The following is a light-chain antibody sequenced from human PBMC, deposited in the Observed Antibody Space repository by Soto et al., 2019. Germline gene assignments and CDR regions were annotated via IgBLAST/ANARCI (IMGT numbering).Light chain of an antibody. V-gene: IGLV8-61*01. CDR1: SGSVSTSYY. CDR2: STN. Sequence: QTVVTQEPSFSVSPGGTVTLTCGLSSGSVSTSYYPSWYQQTPGQAPRTLIYSTNTRSSGVPDRFSGSILGNKAALTITGAQADDESDYYCVLCLGSDVVFGGGTQLTVL. CDR3: VLCLGSDVV. J-gene: IGLJ2*01.